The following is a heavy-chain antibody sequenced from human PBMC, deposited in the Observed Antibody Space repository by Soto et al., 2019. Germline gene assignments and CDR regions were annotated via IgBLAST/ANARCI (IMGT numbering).Heavy chain of an antibody. J-gene: IGHJ6*03. Sequence: PSETLSLTCTVSGGSISSGGYYWSWIRQHPGKGLEWIGYIYYSGSTYYNPSLKSRVTISVDTSKNQFSLKLSSVTAADTAVYYCARGSAWSYLYYYYMDVWGKGTTVTVSS. CDR3: ARGSAWSYLYYYYMDV. CDR1: GGSISSGGYY. D-gene: IGHD3-16*02. CDR2: IYYSGST. V-gene: IGHV4-31*03.